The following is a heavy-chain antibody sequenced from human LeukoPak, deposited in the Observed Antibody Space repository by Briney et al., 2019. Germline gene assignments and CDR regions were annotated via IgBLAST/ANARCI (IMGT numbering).Heavy chain of an antibody. D-gene: IGHD5-18*01. V-gene: IGHV4-39*01. CDR1: GGSISSSSYY. CDR2: IYYSGST. CDR3: ARHRIQLWLGTYYYMDV. Sequence: SETLSLTCTVSGGSISSSSYYWGWIRQPPGKGLEWIGSIYYSGSTYYNPSLKSRVTISVDTSKNQFSLKLSSVTAADTAVYYCARHRIQLWLGTYYYMDVWGKGTTVTISS. J-gene: IGHJ6*03.